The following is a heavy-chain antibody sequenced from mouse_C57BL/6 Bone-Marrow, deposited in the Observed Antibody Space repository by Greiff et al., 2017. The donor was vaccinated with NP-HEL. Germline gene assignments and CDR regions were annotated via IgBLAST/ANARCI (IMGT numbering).Heavy chain of an antibody. CDR3: NAGDY. J-gene: IGHJ2*01. V-gene: IGHV6-3*01. Sequence: EVNLVESGGGLVQPGGSMKLSCVASGFTFSNYWMNSVRQSPEKGLEWVAQIRLKSDNYATHYAESVKGRFTISRDDSKSSVYLQMNNLRAEDTGIYYCNAGDYWGQGTTLTVSS. CDR2: IRLKSDNYAT. CDR1: GFTFSNYW.